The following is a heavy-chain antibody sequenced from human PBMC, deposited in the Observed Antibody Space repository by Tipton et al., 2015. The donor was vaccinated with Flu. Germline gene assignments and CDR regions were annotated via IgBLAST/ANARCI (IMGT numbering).Heavy chain of an antibody. CDR3: VKDGRHAFDI. D-gene: IGHD3/OR15-3a*01. J-gene: IGHJ3*02. Sequence: SLRLSCSASGFTFSSYVMHWVRQAPGKGLDYVSAISSNGGTTYLADSVKGRFTISRDNSKNTLYLEMSSLRAEDTAVYYCVKDGRHAFDIWGQGTMVTVSS. CDR1: GFTFSSYV. CDR2: ISSNGGTT. V-gene: IGHV3-64D*06.